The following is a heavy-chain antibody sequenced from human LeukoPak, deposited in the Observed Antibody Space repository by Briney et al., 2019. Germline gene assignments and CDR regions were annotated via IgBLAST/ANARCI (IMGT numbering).Heavy chain of an antibody. CDR1: GFTFSDYW. V-gene: IGHV3-7*01. J-gene: IGHJ4*02. CDR3: TQIEWERWRG. CDR2: IKQDGSET. Sequence: PGGSLRLSCAASGFTFSDYWMNWVRQAPGKGLEWVANIKQDGSETHYVDSVKGRFTISRDNTKESLYLQMNSLRAEDTAVYYCTQIEWERWRGWGQGTLVTVSS. D-gene: IGHD1-26*01.